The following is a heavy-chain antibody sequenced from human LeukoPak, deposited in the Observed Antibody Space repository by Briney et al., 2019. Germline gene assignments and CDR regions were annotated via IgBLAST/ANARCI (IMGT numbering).Heavy chain of an antibody. J-gene: IGHJ4*02. D-gene: IGHD3-10*01. Sequence: GGSLRLSCSASGFTFSSNSMHWVRQAPGKGLEYVSAISGNGGNTNYADSVKGRFTISRDNSKNTLYLQMSSLRAEDTAVYYCVKDRHFYYGSGSLLEYWGQGTLVTVSS. CDR2: ISGNGGNT. CDR1: GFTFSSNS. V-gene: IGHV3-64D*06. CDR3: VKDRHFYYGSGSLLEY.